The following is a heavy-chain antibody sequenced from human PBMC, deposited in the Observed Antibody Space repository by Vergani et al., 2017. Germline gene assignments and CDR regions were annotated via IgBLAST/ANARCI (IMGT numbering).Heavy chain of an antibody. CDR2: ISWNGGII. CDR3: AKAGFDSPYSMSPFFEY. D-gene: IGHD4-11*01. CDR1: GFTFDDYA. V-gene: IGHV3-9*01. Sequence: EVQLVESGGVVVQPGGSLRLSCAASGFTFDDYAMHWVRQAPGKGLEWVAGISWNGGIILYADSVKGRFNVSRDNGKKSLDLQMNDLRLEDTAFYYCAKAGFDSPYSMSPFFEYWGQGLLVTVSS. J-gene: IGHJ4*02.